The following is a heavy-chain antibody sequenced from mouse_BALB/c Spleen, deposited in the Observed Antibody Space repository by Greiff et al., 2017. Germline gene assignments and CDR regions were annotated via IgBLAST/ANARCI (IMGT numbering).Heavy chain of an antibody. Sequence: EVKVVESGGGLVQPGGSMKLSCVASGFTFSNYWMNWVRQSPEKGLEWVAEIRLKSNNYATHYAESVKGRFTISRDDSKSSVYLQMNNLRAEDTGIYYCTRRTTALDYWGQGTTLTVSS. CDR1: GFTFSNYW. V-gene: IGHV6-6*02. CDR2: IRLKSNNYAT. CDR3: TRRTTALDY. J-gene: IGHJ2*01. D-gene: IGHD1-2*01.